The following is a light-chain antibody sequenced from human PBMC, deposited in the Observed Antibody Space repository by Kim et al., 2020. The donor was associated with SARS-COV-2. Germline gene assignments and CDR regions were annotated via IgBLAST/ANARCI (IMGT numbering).Light chain of an antibody. CDR1: TSNVGKTF. J-gene: IGLJ3*02. V-gene: IGLV1-47*02. Sequence: GQSVTISCSGRTSNVGKTFVYWYQQLPGTAPRLLIYANNQRPSGVPDRFSGSKSGTSASLAISELRSEDEANYYCAAWDDTLSARVFGGGTKLTVL. CDR3: AAWDDTLSARV. CDR2: ANN.